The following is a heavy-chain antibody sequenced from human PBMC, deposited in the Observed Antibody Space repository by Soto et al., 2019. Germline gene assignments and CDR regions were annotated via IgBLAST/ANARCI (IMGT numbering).Heavy chain of an antibody. CDR2: INPSGGST. V-gene: IGHV1-46*01. CDR3: ARESSGYSRGTDAFDI. CDR1: GYTFTSYY. Sequence: QVQLVQSGAEVKKPGASVKVSCKASGYTFTSYYMHWVRQAPGQGLEWMGIINPSGGSTSYAQKFQSRVTMTRDTSTSTVYMELSSLRSEDTAVYYCARESSGYSRGTDAFDIWGQGTMVTVSS. D-gene: IGHD3-22*01. J-gene: IGHJ3*02.